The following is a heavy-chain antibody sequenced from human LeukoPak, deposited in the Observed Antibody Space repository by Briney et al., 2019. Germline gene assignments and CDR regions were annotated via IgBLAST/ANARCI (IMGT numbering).Heavy chain of an antibody. J-gene: IGHJ4*02. D-gene: IGHD5-18*01. CDR3: VRQFGLRYGFADF. V-gene: IGHV4-39*01. CDR1: GGSLNGYY. Sequence: SETLSLTCTVSGGSLNGYYWSWIRQPLGKGLEWIGTMDNSGRTYYTASPKSRVTISVATSKKRFSLKVTSGTASDTAVYYCVRQFGLRYGFADFWGQGMLVTVSS. CDR2: MDNSGRT.